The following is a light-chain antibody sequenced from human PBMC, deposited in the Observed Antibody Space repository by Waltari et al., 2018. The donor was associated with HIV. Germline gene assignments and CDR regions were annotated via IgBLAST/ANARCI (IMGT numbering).Light chain of an antibody. CDR3: LTYVSKTSTWQ. CDR1: DIDIGNYNL. Sequence: QSALTQPASVSGNPGQSVTITCTGTDIDIGNYNLVSWFQPHPGKAPKLLIYDVSKRPSGVSSRFSGSKSGYFASLTISGLLTEDEYSYYCLTYVSKTSTWQFGGGTYLTV. V-gene: IGLV2-23*02. J-gene: IGLJ3*02. CDR2: DVS.